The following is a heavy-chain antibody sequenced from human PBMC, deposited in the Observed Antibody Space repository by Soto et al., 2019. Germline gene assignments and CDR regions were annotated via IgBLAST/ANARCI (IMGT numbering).Heavy chain of an antibody. J-gene: IGHJ4*02. D-gene: IGHD3-9*01. V-gene: IGHV1-2*04. CDR3: ARVYYDILTVYYYDY. Sequence: VKVSCKACGYTFTGYYMHLVRQAPGQGLEWMEWINPNSGSTNYAQKFQGWVTMTRDTSISTAYMELSRLRSDDTAVYYCARVYYDILTVYYYDYWGQGTLVTVSS. CDR2: INPNSGST. CDR1: GYTFTGYY.